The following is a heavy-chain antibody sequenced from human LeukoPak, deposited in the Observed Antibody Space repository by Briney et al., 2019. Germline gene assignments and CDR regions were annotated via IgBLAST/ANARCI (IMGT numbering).Heavy chain of an antibody. CDR1: GGSISGTNW. D-gene: IGHD1-26*01. Sequence: SETLSLTCGVSGGSISGTNWWSWVRQPPGQGLEWIGEISLAGQTNYNPSLNGRVTMSLDKSSNQLSLHLTSVTAADTAAYYCSRESGPFCPFGYWGQGTLVIVSS. CDR3: SRESGPFCPFGY. J-gene: IGHJ4*02. V-gene: IGHV4/OR15-8*02. CDR2: ISLAGQT.